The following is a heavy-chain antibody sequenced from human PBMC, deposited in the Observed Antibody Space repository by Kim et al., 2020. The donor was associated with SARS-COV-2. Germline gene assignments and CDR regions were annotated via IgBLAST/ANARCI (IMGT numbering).Heavy chain of an antibody. V-gene: IGHV1-69*04. CDR3: ARLGASSGPRDDY. J-gene: IGHJ4*02. CDR1: GGTFSSYA. Sequence: SVKVSCKASGGTFSSYAISWVRQAPGQGLEWMGRIIPILGIANYAQKFQGRVTITADKSTSTAYMELSSLRSEDTAVYYCARLGASSGPRDDYWCQGTL. CDR2: IIPILGIA. D-gene: IGHD3-22*01.